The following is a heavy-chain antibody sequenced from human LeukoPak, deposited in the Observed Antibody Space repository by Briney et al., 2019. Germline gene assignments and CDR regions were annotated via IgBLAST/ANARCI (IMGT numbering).Heavy chain of an antibody. Sequence: GVTLRLSCAASGFTFSASDIHWVRQASGKGLEWIGRINSKANNDASAYAVSVKGIFIISRDDSKNTAYLQMNSLKTEDTAVYYCTRLHKGAETDYYYYGLDVWGQGTTV. V-gene: IGHV3-73*01. CDR3: TRLHKGAETDYYYYGLDV. J-gene: IGHJ6*02. CDR2: INSKANNDAS. D-gene: IGHD1-26*01. CDR1: GFTFSASD.